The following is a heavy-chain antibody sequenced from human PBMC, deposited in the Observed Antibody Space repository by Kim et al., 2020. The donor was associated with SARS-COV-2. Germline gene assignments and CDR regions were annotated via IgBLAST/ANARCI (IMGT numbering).Heavy chain of an antibody. CDR3: ARDRKTGDQDFCYGMDV. CDR2: IKQDGREK. CDR1: GFTFSSYW. J-gene: IGHJ6*02. V-gene: IGHV3-7*01. Sequence: GGSLRLSCAASGFTFSSYWMSWVRQAPGKGLEWVANIKQDGREKFYVDSVKGRLTSSRDNAKNSLYLQMNSLRAEDTAVYYCARDRKTGDQDFCYGMDVWGQGTTVTVS. D-gene: IGHD7-27*01.